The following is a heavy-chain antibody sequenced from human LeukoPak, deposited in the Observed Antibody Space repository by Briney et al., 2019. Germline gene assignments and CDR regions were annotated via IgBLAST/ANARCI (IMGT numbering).Heavy chain of an antibody. Sequence: GESLKISCKDAGYSFISYWSCWVRQMPGKGLGCGWIIYPGDSDNKYSPSFQGQVTISVDKSISTAYLQWSSLKASDTAMYYCARGPYSYGTSFDYWGQGTLVTVSS. CDR3: ARGPYSYGTSFDY. CDR2: IYPGDSDN. CDR1: GYSFISYW. D-gene: IGHD5-18*01. V-gene: IGHV5-51*01. J-gene: IGHJ4*02.